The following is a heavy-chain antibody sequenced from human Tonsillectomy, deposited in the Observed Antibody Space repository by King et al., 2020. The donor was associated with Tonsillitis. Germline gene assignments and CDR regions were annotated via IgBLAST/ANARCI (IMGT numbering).Heavy chain of an antibody. Sequence: QLVQSGAEVKKPGESLKISCKGSGYSFNNHWIGWVRQMPGKGLEWMGLFYPGDSVNKYSPSFQGQVTISADKSINTAYLQWSSLKASDTAIYYCARVAYFVIGNYFDYWGQGTLVTASA. CDR3: ARVAYFVIGNYFDY. CDR2: FYPGDSVN. D-gene: IGHD3-9*01. J-gene: IGHJ4*02. V-gene: IGHV5-51*03. CDR1: GYSFNNHW.